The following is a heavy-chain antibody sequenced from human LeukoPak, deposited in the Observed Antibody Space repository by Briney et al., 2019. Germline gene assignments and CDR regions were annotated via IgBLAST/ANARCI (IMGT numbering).Heavy chain of an antibody. CDR1: GGSISIDTCY. V-gene: IGHV4-39*01. CDR3: VIHKDPGSYYYCYGMDV. Sequence: SETLSLTCTGSGGSISIDTCYWGWIRQPPGKGLEWIGNIYYSGNTYYNPSVETRVTISVDTSKNQFSLRLSSVTAADTAIYYCVIHKDPGSYYYCYGMDVWGQGTTVTVSS. CDR2: IYYSGNT. J-gene: IGHJ6*02.